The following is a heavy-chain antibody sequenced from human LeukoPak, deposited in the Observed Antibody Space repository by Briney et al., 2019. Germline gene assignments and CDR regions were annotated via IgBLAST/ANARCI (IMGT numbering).Heavy chain of an antibody. V-gene: IGHV3-48*03. CDR3: ARGGITIFGVVSGAFDI. CDR2: ISSSGSTI. CDR1: RFTFSSYE. D-gene: IGHD3-3*01. Sequence: GGSLRLSCAASRFTFSSYEMNWVRQAPGKGLEWVSYISSSGSTIYHADSVEGRFTISRDNAKNSLYLQMNSLRAEDTAAYYCARGGITIFGVVSGAFDIWGQGTMVTVSS. J-gene: IGHJ3*02.